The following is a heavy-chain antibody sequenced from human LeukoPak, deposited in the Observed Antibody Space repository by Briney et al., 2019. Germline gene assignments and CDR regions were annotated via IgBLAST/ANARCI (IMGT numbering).Heavy chain of an antibody. CDR1: GFTFTSSA. Sequence: SVKVSCKASGFTFTSSAVQWVRQARGQRLEWIGWIVVGSGNTNYAQRFQERATITRDMSTSTAYMELSSLRSEDTAVYYCARDQGDCSSTSCYSSGPGIYWGQGTLVTVSS. CDR3: ARDQGDCSSTSCYSSGPGIY. J-gene: IGHJ4*02. CDR2: IVVGSGNT. D-gene: IGHD2-2*01. V-gene: IGHV1-58*01.